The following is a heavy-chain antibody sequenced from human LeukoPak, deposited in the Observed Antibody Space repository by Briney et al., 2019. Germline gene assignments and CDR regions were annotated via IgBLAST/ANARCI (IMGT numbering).Heavy chain of an antibody. D-gene: IGHD1-1*01. CDR1: GFTFSSYW. V-gene: IGHV3-7*01. J-gene: IGHJ3*02. Sequence: GGSLRLACAASGFTFSSYWMNWVRQAPGKGLEWVANINQDGSEKYYVDSVKGRFTISRDNAKNSLYLQMNSLRAEDTAVYYCAREIIRNEEGAFDIWGQGTMVTVSS. CDR2: INQDGSEK. CDR3: AREIIRNEEGAFDI.